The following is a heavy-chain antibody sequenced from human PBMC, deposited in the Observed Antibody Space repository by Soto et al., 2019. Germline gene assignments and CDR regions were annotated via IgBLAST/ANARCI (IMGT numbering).Heavy chain of an antibody. Sequence: EVQLVESGGGLVQPGGSLRLSCAASGFTFSTYWMHWVRQAPGKGLVWVSRINSDGRSTDYADSVKGRFTISRDNAKNTLYLQMNRLRGEDTAVYYCVRGVNPFAIWGQGTMVTVSS. D-gene: IGHD2-21*01. CDR2: INSDGRST. CDR3: VRGVNPFAI. V-gene: IGHV3-74*01. J-gene: IGHJ3*02. CDR1: GFTFSTYW.